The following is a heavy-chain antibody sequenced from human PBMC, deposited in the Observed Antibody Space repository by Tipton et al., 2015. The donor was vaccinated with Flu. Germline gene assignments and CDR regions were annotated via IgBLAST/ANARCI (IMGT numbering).Heavy chain of an antibody. Sequence: LRLSCTVSGGSITAYYWSWIRQAPGKGLECIGSISSSGDTYYNPSLKSRVSISVDTSKNQFSLKVLSVTTADTAVYYCARQDYYDVDLVDWYFDLWGRGTLVAVSS. CDR1: GGSITAYY. CDR3: ARQDYYDVDLVDWYFDL. CDR2: ISSSGDT. J-gene: IGHJ2*01. D-gene: IGHD3-22*01. V-gene: IGHV4-59*01.